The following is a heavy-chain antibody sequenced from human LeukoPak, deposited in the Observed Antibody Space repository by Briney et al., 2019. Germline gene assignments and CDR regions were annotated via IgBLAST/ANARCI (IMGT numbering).Heavy chain of an antibody. D-gene: IGHD6-13*01. J-gene: IGHJ3*02. CDR1: GFTFTTYS. CDR3: ARDPGRSSSWYGAFDI. V-gene: IGHV3-21*04. Sequence: GGSPRLSCEASGFTFTTYSMTWVRQAPGKGLEWVSIISSGSSAIFSADALKGRFTISRDDAKNLLYLDMNSLRAEDTAVYYCARDPGRSSSWYGAFDIWGQGTMVTVSS. CDR2: ISSGSSAI.